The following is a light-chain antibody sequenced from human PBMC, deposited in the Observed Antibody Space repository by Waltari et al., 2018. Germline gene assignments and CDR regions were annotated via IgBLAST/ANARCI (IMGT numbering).Light chain of an antibody. J-gene: IGKJ1*01. CDR3: QNHERLPAT. CDR1: QSVSSY. Sequence: EVELTHSPRTLSFSPGERATLSCRASQSVSSYLAWYQQRPGQAPSLLIYAASTRATGVPDRFSGSGFGTDFSLTISRLEPEDFAVYYCQNHERLPATFGQGTKVEIK. V-gene: IGKV3-20*01. CDR2: AAS.